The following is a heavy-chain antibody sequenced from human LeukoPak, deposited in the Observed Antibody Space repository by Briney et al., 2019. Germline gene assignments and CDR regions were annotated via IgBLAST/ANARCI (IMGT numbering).Heavy chain of an antibody. CDR3: ARDDPLYYDILTGIPGDYYGMDV. V-gene: IGHV4-4*02. CDR2: IYHSGST. J-gene: IGHJ6*02. Sequence: SETLSLTCAVSGGSISSSNWWSWVRQPPGKGLEWIGEIYHSGSTNYNPTLKSRVTISVDKSKNKLSLKLSSVTAADTAVYYCARDDPLYYDILTGIPGDYYGMDVWGQGTTVTVSS. D-gene: IGHD3-9*01. CDR1: GGSISSSNW.